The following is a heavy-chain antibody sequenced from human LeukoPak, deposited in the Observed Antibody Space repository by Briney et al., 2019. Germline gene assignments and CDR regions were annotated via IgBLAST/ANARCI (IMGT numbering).Heavy chain of an antibody. Sequence: GGSLRLSCAASGFTFSNSWMHWVRQAPGKGLMWVSHIHSDGSTTSFADSEKGRFTISRDNAKNTLYLQMSSLRAEDTAVYYCARKPATMNAAFDYWGQGTLVTVSS. CDR2: IHSDGSTT. J-gene: IGHJ4*02. D-gene: IGHD3-22*01. CDR1: GFTFSNSW. CDR3: ARKPATMNAAFDY. V-gene: IGHV3-74*01.